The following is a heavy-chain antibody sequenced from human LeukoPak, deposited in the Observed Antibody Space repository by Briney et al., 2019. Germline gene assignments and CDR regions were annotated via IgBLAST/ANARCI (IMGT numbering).Heavy chain of an antibody. V-gene: IGHV3-48*03. D-gene: IGHD3-22*01. CDR2: ISSSGSTI. J-gene: IGHJ4*02. Sequence: GSLRLSCAASGFTFRSYEMNLVRQAPGKGLEWVSYISSSGSTIYYADSVKGRFTISRDNAKNSLYLQMNSLRAEDTAVYYCARGEGGRALDSSGYYYSDYWGQGTLVTVSS. CDR1: GFTFRSYE. CDR3: ARGEGGRALDSSGYYYSDY.